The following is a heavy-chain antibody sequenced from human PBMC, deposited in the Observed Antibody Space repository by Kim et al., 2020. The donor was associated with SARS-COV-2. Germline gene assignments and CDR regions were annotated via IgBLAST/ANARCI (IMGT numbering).Heavy chain of an antibody. V-gene: IGHV4-61*01. CDR2: IYYSGST. Sequence: SQTLSLTCTVSGGSVSSGSYYWSWIRQPPGKGLEWIGYIYYSGSTNYNPSLKSRVTISVDTSKNQFSLKLSSVTAADTAVYYCARGPERGYYVSGYYYYYGMDVWGQGTTVTVSS. J-gene: IGHJ6*02. CDR1: GGSVSSGSYY. CDR3: ARGPERGYYVSGYYYYYGMDV. D-gene: IGHD3-10*02.